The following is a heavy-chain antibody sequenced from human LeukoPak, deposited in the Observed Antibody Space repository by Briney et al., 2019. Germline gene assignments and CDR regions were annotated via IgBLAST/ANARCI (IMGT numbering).Heavy chain of an antibody. V-gene: IGHV3-30*18. CDR1: GFTFSNYG. D-gene: IGHD3-22*01. CDR2: ISYDGSNK. J-gene: IGHJ4*02. Sequence: GGSLRLSCGASGFTFSNYGMHWVRQAPGKGLEWVAIISYDGSNKYYADSVKGRFTISRDNSKNTLYLQMNSLRAEDTAVYYCAKDVGPYYYDSSGYYPPGYWGQGTLVTVSS. CDR3: AKDVGPYYYDSSGYYPPGY.